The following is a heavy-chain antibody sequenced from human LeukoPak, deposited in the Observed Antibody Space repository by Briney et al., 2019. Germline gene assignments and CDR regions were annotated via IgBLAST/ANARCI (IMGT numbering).Heavy chain of an antibody. CDR2: IYYSGST. CDR1: GGSISDYY. CDR3: ARDRQWLGGSYNWFDP. J-gene: IGHJ5*02. V-gene: IGHV4-59*01. D-gene: IGHD6-19*01. Sequence: SETLSLTCTVSGGSISDYYWSWIRQPPGKGLEWIGYIYYSGSTNYNPSLKSRVTISVDTSKNQFSLKLSSVTAADTAVYYCARDRQWLGGSYNWFDPWGQGTLVTVSS.